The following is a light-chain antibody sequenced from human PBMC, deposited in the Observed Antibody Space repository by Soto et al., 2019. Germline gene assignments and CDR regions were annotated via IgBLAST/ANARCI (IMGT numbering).Light chain of an antibody. CDR1: SSNIGGNS. CDR3: GSLDSSLSAYV. Sequence: QSVMTQPPSVSAAPGQKVTISCSGSSSNIGGNSVSWYQQLPGTAPKLLIYDDNKRPSGIPDRFSGSKSGTSATLGITGVQTGDEADYYCGSLDSSLSAYVFGTGTKLTVL. J-gene: IGLJ1*01. V-gene: IGLV1-51*01. CDR2: DDN.